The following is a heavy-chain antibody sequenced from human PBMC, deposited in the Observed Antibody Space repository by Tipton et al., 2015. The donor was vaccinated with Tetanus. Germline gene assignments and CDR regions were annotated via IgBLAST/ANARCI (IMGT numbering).Heavy chain of an antibody. V-gene: IGHV4-34*01. CDR3: ARVRLRWYDTFDI. CDR1: GGSFSGYY. D-gene: IGHD4-23*01. J-gene: IGHJ3*02. CDR2: INHSGST. Sequence: TLSLTCAVYGGSFSGYYWSWIRQPPGKGLEWIGEINHSGSTNYNPSLKSRVTISVDTSKNQFSLKLSSVTAADTAVYYCARVRLRWYDTFDIWGQGTVVTVSS.